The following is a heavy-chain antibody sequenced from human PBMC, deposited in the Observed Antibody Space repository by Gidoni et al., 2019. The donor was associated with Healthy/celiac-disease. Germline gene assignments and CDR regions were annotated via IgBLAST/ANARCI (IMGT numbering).Heavy chain of an antibody. CDR2: FDPEDGET. CDR3: ATDRHRYFDL. Sequence: QAQLVQSGAEVKKPGAPAKVSCKVSGYTITELSMHWVRQASGKGLEWMGGFDPEDGETIYAQKFQGRVTMTENTSTGTAYMELSSLRSKDTAVYYCATDRHRYFDLWGRGTLVTVSS. J-gene: IGHJ2*01. V-gene: IGHV1-24*01. CDR1: GYTITELS.